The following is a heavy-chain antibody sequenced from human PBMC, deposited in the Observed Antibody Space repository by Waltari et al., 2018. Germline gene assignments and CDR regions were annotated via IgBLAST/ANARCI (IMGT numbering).Heavy chain of an antibody. CDR3: VRRGSSGRAFDS. D-gene: IGHD6-19*01. CDR2: IYYSGST. J-gene: IGHJ4*02. V-gene: IGHV4-39*07. Sequence: QLQLQESGPGLVKPSETLSLTCTVPGGSFSSSNYYWAWIRQPPGKGLEWIGSIYYSGSTYYNPSLKSRVTISVDTSKNQFSLKVTSVTAADTAVYYCVRRGSSGRAFDSWGQGTLVTVSS. CDR1: GGSFSSSNYY.